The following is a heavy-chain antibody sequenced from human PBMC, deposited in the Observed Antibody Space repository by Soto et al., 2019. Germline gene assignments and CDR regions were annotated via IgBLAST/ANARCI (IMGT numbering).Heavy chain of an antibody. CDR2: ISFNGGDT. V-gene: IGHV3-64D*06. CDR3: VKDGAVTFSGWFFDY. Sequence: GGSLRLSCSAYGFPFSRFAIHWVRQAPGKGLVYVSGISFNGGDTYHADSVKGRFSISRDNSKNTVYLQMSSLRAEDTAVYYCVKDGAVTFSGWFFDYWGQGTPVTVSS. CDR1: GFPFSRFA. J-gene: IGHJ4*02. D-gene: IGHD4-4*01.